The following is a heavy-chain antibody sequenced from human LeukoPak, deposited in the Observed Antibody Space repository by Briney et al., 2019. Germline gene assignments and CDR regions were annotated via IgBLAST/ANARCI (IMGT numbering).Heavy chain of an antibody. J-gene: IGHJ4*02. CDR2: ISGSGGST. Sequence: GGSLRLSCAASGFTFSSYAMSSVRQAPGKGLEWVSAISGSGGSTYYADSVKGRFTISRDNSKNTLYLQMNSLRAEDTAVYYCARDGCGGDCYFDYWGQGTLVTVSS. V-gene: IGHV3-23*01. D-gene: IGHD2-21*02. CDR1: GFTFSSYA. CDR3: ARDGCGGDCYFDY.